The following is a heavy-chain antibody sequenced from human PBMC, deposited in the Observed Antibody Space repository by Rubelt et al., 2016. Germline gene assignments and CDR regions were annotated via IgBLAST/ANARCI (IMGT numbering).Heavy chain of an antibody. CDR2: ISSSSSTI. J-gene: IGHJ5*02. Sequence: EVQLVESGGGLVQPGGSLRLSCAASGFTFSSYSMNWVRQAPGKGLEWVSYISSSSSTIYYADSVKGRFTISRDNAKNSLYLQMNSLRAEDTAVYYCARDGYYDFWSGPNLFHWFDPWGQGTLVTVSS. V-gene: IGHV3-48*04. D-gene: IGHD3-3*01. CDR3: ARDGYYDFWSGPNLFHWFDP. CDR1: GFTFSSYS.